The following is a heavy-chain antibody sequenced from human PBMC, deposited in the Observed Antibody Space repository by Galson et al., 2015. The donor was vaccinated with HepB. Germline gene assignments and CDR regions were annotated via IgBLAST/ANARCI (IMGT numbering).Heavy chain of an antibody. D-gene: IGHD2-2*01. Sequence: QPGAAVKKPGESLKISCKASGYGFRHYWIGWVRQMPAQGLECMGIIHPGDSETRYSPSFQGQVTLSADKSTNTAYLQWSSLKASDTAMYYCARLGHEGYHYYGMDVWGQGTTVTVSS. CDR2: IHPGDSET. V-gene: IGHV5-51*01. CDR1: GYGFRHYW. J-gene: IGHJ6*02. CDR3: ARLGHEGYHYYGMDV.